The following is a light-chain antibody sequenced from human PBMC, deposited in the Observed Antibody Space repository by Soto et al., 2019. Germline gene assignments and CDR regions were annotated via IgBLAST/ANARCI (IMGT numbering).Light chain of an antibody. J-gene: IGKJ1*01. CDR1: QSVTSY. CDR3: QQRSNWPPT. V-gene: IGKV3-11*01. Sequence: ENVLTQSPATLSLSPRERATLSCRASQSVTSYLAWYQQKPGQAPRLLIYDASNRATGIPARFSGSGSGTDFTLTISSLEPEDFAFYYCQQRSNWPPTFGQGTKV. CDR2: DAS.